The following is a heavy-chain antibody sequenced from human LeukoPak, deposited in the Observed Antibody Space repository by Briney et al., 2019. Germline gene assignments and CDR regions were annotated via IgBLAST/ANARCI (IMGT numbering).Heavy chain of an antibody. CDR3: ARVTDWNDLDY. D-gene: IGHD1-1*01. CDR1: GFTFSSYA. V-gene: IGHV4-59*01. J-gene: IGHJ4*02. Sequence: GSLRLSCAASGFTFSSYAMSWVRQAPGKGLEWIGYIYYSGSTNYNPSLKSRVTISVDTSKNQLSLQLTSVTAADTAVYYCARVTDWNDLDYWGPGTLVTVSS. CDR2: IYYSGST.